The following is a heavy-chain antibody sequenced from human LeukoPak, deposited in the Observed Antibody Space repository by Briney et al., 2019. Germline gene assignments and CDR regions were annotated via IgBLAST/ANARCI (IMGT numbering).Heavy chain of an antibody. J-gene: IGHJ5*01. CDR1: GGSIRSSSYY. Sequence: SETLSLTCTVSGGSIRSSSYYWGWIRQPPGKGLEWIGSIFRTGSTYYSASLKSRVSISVDTSKNHIALKLTSVTASDTAVYFCARRVGFYGSGSLNYFDPWGQGILVSVS. CDR2: IFRTGST. D-gene: IGHD3-10*01. V-gene: IGHV4-39*02. CDR3: ARRVGFYGSGSLNYFDP.